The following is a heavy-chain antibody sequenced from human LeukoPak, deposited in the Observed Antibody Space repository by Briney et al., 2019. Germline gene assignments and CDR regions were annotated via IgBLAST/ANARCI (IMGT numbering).Heavy chain of an antibody. V-gene: IGHV4-59*01. J-gene: IGHJ3*02. CDR2: IYYSGST. Sequence: PSETLSLTCTVSGGSISTYYWNWIRQPPGKGLEWIGYIYYSGSTNYNPSLKSRVTISVDTSKNQFSLKLSSVTAADTAVYYCACLTTADAFDIWGQGTMDTVSS. CDR1: GGSISTYY. CDR3: ACLTTADAFDI. D-gene: IGHD3-22*01.